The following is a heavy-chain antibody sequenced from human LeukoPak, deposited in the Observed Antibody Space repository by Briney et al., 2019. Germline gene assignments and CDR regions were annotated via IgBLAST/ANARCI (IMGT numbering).Heavy chain of an antibody. Sequence: GASVKVSCKASGGTFSNYVINWVRQAPRQGLEWMGGIIPIFGTANYAQKFQGRVAITADESTKTAFMDLSSLRPEDTAVYYCAISNPTIYDYWGQGTLVTVSS. D-gene: IGHD3-3*01. V-gene: IGHV1-69*13. J-gene: IGHJ4*02. CDR3: AISNPTIYDY. CDR1: GGTFSNYV. CDR2: IIPIFGTA.